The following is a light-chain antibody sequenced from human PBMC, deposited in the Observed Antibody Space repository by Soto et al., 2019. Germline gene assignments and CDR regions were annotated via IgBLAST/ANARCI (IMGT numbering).Light chain of an antibody. CDR3: QQYGSSPPIT. CDR2: GGS. CDR1: QSVSSSY. Sequence: EIVMTQSPGTLPLSPGERATLSCRASQSVSSSYLAWYQHKPGQAPRLLIYGGSSRATGIPVRFSGSGSETDFTLTITRLEPEDFAVYYCQQYGSSPPITFGQGTRLENK. J-gene: IGKJ5*01. V-gene: IGKV3-20*01.